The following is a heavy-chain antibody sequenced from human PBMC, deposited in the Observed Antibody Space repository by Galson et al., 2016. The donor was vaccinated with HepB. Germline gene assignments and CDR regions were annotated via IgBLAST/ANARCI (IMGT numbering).Heavy chain of an antibody. CDR2: MWFDASNK. CDR3: AKESHRSIWLDNYGRDV. CDR1: GITFNNYG. D-gene: IGHD6-13*01. Sequence: SLRLSCAASGITFNNYGIHWVRQAPGKGLEWVAVMWFDASNKYYADSVKGRFTISRDNSQNTLYLQMNSLRAEDTAIYYCAKESHRSIWLDNYGRDVWGQGTTVTVSS. J-gene: IGHJ6*02. V-gene: IGHV3-33*06.